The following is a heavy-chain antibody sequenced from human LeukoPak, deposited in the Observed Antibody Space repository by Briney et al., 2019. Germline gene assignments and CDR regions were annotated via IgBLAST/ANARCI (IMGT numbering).Heavy chain of an antibody. D-gene: IGHD3-22*01. Sequence: GGSLRLSCAASGFTFSSYWMSWVRQAPGKGLEWVANIKKDGSEKYYVDSVKGRFTISRDNAKTSLYLQMNSLRAEDTAVYYCAANYYDSLDYWGQGTLVTVSS. CDR3: AANYYDSLDY. J-gene: IGHJ4*02. CDR2: IKKDGSEK. V-gene: IGHV3-7*01. CDR1: GFTFSSYW.